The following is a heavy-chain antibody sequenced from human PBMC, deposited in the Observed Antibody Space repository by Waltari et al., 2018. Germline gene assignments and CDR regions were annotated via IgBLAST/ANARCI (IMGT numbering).Heavy chain of an antibody. CDR3: ARGGLGVTTLDY. Sequence: QVQVVQSGAEVKKPGASVKVSCKASGYNYIHWMRQAPGQGLEWMGIINHSAGSGTYAQKCHDRVTMTRDTSTSTVYMELSGLTSEDTAVYYCARGGLGVTTLDYWGQGTLVTVSS. D-gene: IGHD4-17*01. CDR1: GYNY. V-gene: IGHV1-46*01. CDR2: INHSAGSG. J-gene: IGHJ4*02.